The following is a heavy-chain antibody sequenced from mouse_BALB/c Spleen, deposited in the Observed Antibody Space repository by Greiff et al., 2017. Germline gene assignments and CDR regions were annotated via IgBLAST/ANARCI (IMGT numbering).Heavy chain of an antibody. J-gene: IGHJ4*01. CDR1: GFSLTSYG. CDR3: ARAGFYYYGSSPRAMDY. D-gene: IGHD1-1*01. V-gene: IGHV2-6-2*01. CDR2: IWSDGST. Sequence: VQLQESGPDLVAPSQSLSITCTVSGFSLTSYGVHWVRQPPGKGLEWLVVIWSDGSTTYNSALKSRLSISKDNSKSQVFLKMNSLQTDDTAMYYCARAGFYYYGSSPRAMDYWGQGTSVTVSS.